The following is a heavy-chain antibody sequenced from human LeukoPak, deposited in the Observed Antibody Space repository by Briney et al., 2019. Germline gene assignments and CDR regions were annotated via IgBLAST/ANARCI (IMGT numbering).Heavy chain of an antibody. CDR1: GYTFTGYY. D-gene: IGHD3-22*01. J-gene: IGHJ3*02. V-gene: IGHV1-2*02. Sequence: ASVKVSCKASGYTFTGYYMHWVRQAPGQGLEWMGGINLNSGGTNYAQKSQGRLTMTRDTSISTVYMELSRLRSDDTAVYYCARSTLAGDSSGYYDAFDIWGQGTMVTVSS. CDR3: ARSTLAGDSSGYYDAFDI. CDR2: INLNSGGT.